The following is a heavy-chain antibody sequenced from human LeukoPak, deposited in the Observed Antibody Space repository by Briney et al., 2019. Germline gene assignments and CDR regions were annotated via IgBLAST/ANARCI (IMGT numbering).Heavy chain of an antibody. CDR2: IYPGDSDT. J-gene: IGHJ3*02. D-gene: IGHD3-22*01. Sequence: GESLKISCKGSGYSFTSYWIGWVRQMPGKGLEWMGIIYPGDSDTRYSPSFQGQVTISADKSISTAYLQWSSLKASDTAMYYCARHQYYYDSSGYPTDDAFDIWGQGTMVTVSS. CDR1: GYSFTSYW. V-gene: IGHV5-51*01. CDR3: ARHQYYYDSSGYPTDDAFDI.